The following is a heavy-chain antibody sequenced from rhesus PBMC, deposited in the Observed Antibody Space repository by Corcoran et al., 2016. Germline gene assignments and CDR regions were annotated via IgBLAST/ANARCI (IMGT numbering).Heavy chain of an antibody. D-gene: IGHD7-45*01. Sequence: QVQLQESGPGLVKPSETLSVTCAVSSDSFTIRRWSWIRQAPGKGLEWIGYILGSGGSTYYNPSLKTRVTLSVDASKNQFSLKVNSMPAADTAVYYCASEHWGSVDYWGQGVLVTVSS. V-gene: IGHV4-169*02. CDR1: SDSFTIRR. CDR3: ASEHWGSVDY. J-gene: IGHJ4*01. CDR2: ILGSGGST.